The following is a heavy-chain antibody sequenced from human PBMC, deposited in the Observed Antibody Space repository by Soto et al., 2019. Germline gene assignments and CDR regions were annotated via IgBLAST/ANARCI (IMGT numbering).Heavy chain of an antibody. CDR3: ARGTIRSYLDY. CDR2: IFHSGYT. Sequence: PSETLSLTCTFSAGSISTPYWTWIRQPPGKGLEWIGHIFHSGYTNYNPSLESRVTISVDTSKNQFSLKVHSVTAADTAVYYCARGTIRSYLDYWGQGTLVTVSS. J-gene: IGHJ4*02. V-gene: IGHV4-59*11. D-gene: IGHD3-10*01. CDR1: AGSISTPY.